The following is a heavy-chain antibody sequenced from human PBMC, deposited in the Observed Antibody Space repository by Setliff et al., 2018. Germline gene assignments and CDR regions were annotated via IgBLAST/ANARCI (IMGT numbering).Heavy chain of an antibody. Sequence: SETLSLTCTVSGGSISSSSYYWGWIRQPPGKGLEWIGSIYYSGSTYYNPSLKSRVTMSVETSKNQFSLKLSSVTAADTAVYYCARRIYCSSTSCSLNNWFDPWGQGTLVTVS. D-gene: IGHD2-2*01. J-gene: IGHJ5*02. CDR2: IYYSGST. V-gene: IGHV4-39*01. CDR3: ARRIYCSSTSCSLNNWFDP. CDR1: GGSISSSSYY.